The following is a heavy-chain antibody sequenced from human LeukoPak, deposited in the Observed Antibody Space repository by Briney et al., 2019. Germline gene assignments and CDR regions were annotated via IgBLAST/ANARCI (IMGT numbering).Heavy chain of an antibody. CDR3: ARDVCSTSCDAFDI. D-gene: IGHD2-2*01. CDR2: ISSSSSSTI. J-gene: IGHJ3*02. V-gene: IGHV3-48*04. CDR1: GFTFSSYS. Sequence: GGSLRLSCAASGFTFSSYSMNWVRQAPGKGLEWVSYISSSSSSTIYYADSVKGRFTISRDNAKNSLYLQMNSLRAEDTAVYYCARDVCSTSCDAFDIWGQGTMVTVSS.